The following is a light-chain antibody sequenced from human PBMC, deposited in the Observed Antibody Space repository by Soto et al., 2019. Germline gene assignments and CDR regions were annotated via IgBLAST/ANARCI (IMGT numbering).Light chain of an antibody. V-gene: IGKV3-15*01. CDR1: QSVSGN. J-gene: IGKJ4*01. CDR2: AAS. CDR3: QQYSSWPLT. Sequence: EIVLTQSPATLSVSPGARATLSCRASQSVSGNLAWFQQKPGQAPRLLIYAASTRATGIPARFSGSGSGTEFTLTISSLQSEDFAVYYCQQYSSWPLTFGRGTKVEIK.